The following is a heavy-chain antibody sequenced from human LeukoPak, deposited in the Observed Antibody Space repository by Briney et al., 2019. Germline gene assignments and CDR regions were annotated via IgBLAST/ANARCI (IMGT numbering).Heavy chain of an antibody. D-gene: IGHD6-13*01. CDR3: ARSWFSTGPADY. V-gene: IGHV4-39*01. Sequence: PSETLSLTCAVYGGSFSGYYWGWIRQPPGKGLEWIGSIYYSGSTYYNPSLKRRVTISVDTSKNQSSLKLSSVTAADTAVYYCARSWFSTGPADYWGQGTLVTVSS. J-gene: IGHJ4*02. CDR1: GGSFSGYY. CDR2: IYYSGST.